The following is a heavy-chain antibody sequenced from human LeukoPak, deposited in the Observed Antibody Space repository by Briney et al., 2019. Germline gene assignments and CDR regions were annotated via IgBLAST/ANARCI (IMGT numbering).Heavy chain of an antibody. V-gene: IGHV3-66*01. D-gene: IGHD6-19*01. CDR2: IYSGGST. J-gene: IGHJ6*02. Sequence: GGSLRLSCAASGFTVSSNYMSWVRQAPGKGLEWVSIIYSGGSTYYADSVKGRFTISRDNSKNTLFLQMNSLRAEDTAVYYCARGIGGWYLYYGMDVWGQGTTVTVSS. CDR3: ARGIGGWYLYYGMDV. CDR1: GFTVSSNY.